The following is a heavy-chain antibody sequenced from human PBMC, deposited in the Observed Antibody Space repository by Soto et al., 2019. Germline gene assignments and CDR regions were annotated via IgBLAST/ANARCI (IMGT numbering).Heavy chain of an antibody. Sequence: SETLSLTCTVSGGSISSGGYYWSWIRQHPGKGLEWIGYIYYSGSTYYNPSLKSRVTISVDTSKNQFSLKLSSVTAADTAVYYCARDSSSWQNYGMDVWGQGTTVTVS. V-gene: IGHV4-31*03. D-gene: IGHD6-13*01. J-gene: IGHJ6*02. CDR3: ARDSSSWQNYGMDV. CDR1: GGSISSGGYY. CDR2: IYYSGST.